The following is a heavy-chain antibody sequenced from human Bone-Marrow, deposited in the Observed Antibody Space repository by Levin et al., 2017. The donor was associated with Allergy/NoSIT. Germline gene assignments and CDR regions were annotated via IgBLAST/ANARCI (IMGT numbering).Heavy chain of an antibody. D-gene: IGHD3-9*01. V-gene: IGHV3-74*01. CDR1: EFIFSLYW. CDR3: VRGGYSNYDTLVDY. CDR2: INGDGTVT. J-gene: IGHJ4*02. Sequence: GESLKISCEASEFIFSLYWLHWVRQVPGKGLVWVARINGDGTVTNYADSVKGRFTISRDNAKNTLDLQMSSLRAEDTAVYYCVRGGYSNYDTLVDYWGQGTLVTVSS.